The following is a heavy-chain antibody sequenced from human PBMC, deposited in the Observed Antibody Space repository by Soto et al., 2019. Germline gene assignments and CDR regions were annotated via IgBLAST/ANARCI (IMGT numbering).Heavy chain of an antibody. V-gene: IGHV1-69*08. CDR1: GGTFSSYT. J-gene: IGHJ3*02. Sequence: QVQLVQSGAEVKKPGSSVKVSCKASGGTFSSYTISWVRQAPGQGLEWMGRIIPILGIANYAQKFQGRVTITADKSTSTAYMELSSLRSEDTAVYYCAREVLWFGELSPQSAFDIWGQGTMVTVSS. CDR2: IIPILGIA. D-gene: IGHD3-10*01. CDR3: AREVLWFGELSPQSAFDI.